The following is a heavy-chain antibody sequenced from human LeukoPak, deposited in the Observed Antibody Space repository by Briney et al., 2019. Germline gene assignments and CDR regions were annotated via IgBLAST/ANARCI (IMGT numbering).Heavy chain of an antibody. D-gene: IGHD6-19*01. Sequence: QPGRSLRLSCAASGVTFSSYAMSWVRQTPGKGLEWVSAISGSGGSTYYADSVKGRFTISRDNSKNTLYLQMNSLRAEDTAVYYCAKTEQWLDDAFDIWGQGKMVTVSS. CDR3: AKTEQWLDDAFDI. CDR1: GVTFSSYA. V-gene: IGHV3-23*01. CDR2: ISGSGGST. J-gene: IGHJ3*02.